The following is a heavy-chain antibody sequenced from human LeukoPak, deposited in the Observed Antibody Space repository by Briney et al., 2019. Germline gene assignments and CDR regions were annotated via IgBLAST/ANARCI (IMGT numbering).Heavy chain of an antibody. D-gene: IGHD3-22*01. CDR3: ARTDSYYDSSGYWHYYFDY. J-gene: IGHJ4*02. Sequence: SETLSLTCTVSGGSISSYYWSWIRQPPGKGLEWIGYIYYSGSTNYNPSLESRVTISVDTSKNQFSLKLSSVTAADTAVYYCARTDSYYDSSGYWHYYFDYWGQGTLVTVSS. CDR1: GGSISSYY. CDR2: IYYSGST. V-gene: IGHV4-59*01.